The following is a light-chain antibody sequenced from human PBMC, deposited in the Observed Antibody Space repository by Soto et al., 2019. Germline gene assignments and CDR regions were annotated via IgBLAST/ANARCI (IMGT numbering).Light chain of an antibody. CDR1: NSNIGSNY. V-gene: IGLV1-47*01. J-gene: IGLJ2*01. CDR3: STWDDSLPGIVV. Sequence: QSVLTQPPSASGTPGQTVTISCSGSNSNIGSNYVCWYQQLPGTAPKLLIYMNNHRPSGVPDRFSGSKSGTSASLAISGLRSEDEADYYCSTWDDSLPGIVVFGGGTQVTVL. CDR2: MNN.